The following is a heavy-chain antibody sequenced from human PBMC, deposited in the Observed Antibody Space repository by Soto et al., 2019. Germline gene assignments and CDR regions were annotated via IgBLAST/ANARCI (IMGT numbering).Heavy chain of an antibody. J-gene: IGHJ6*02. Sequence: SVKVSCKASGYTFTGYYMHWVRQAPGQGLEWMGWINPNSGGTNYAQKFQGWVTMTRDTSISTAYMELSRLRSDDTAVYYCARSRSSSDFYYYGMDVWGQGTTVTVSS. CDR1: GYTFTGYY. CDR3: ARSRSSSDFYYYGMDV. V-gene: IGHV1-2*04. D-gene: IGHD6-6*01. CDR2: INPNSGGT.